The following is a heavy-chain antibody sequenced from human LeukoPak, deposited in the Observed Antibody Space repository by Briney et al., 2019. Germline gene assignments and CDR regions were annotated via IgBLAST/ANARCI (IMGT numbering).Heavy chain of an antibody. CDR2: ISSSSSYI. D-gene: IGHD3-22*01. CDR1: GFTFSSYS. V-gene: IGHV3-21*01. J-gene: IGHJ4*02. Sequence: GGSLRLSCAASGFTFSSYSMNWVRQAPGKGLEWASSISSSSSYIYYADSVKGRFTISRDNAKNSLYLQMNSLRAEDTAVYYCARSTYYYDSSGYKSDPYYFDYWGQGTLVTVSS. CDR3: ARSTYYYDSSGYKSDPYYFDY.